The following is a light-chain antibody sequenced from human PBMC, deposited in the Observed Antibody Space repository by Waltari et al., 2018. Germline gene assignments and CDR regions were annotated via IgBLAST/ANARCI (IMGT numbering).Light chain of an antibody. V-gene: IGKV1-5*03. J-gene: IGKJ4*01. Sequence: DIQMTQSPSTLSASVGDRVTFTCRAGQNIGNSLAWYQQKPGEAPKLLIFRASSLESGVPSRFSGSGSGTEFALTITSLQPDDFATYYCQQRQYWPPLTFGGGTKVE. CDR3: QQRQYWPPLT. CDR1: QNIGNS. CDR2: RAS.